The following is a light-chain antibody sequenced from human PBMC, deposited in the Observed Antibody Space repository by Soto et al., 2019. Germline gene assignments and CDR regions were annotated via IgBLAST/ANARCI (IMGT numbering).Light chain of an antibody. CDR2: AAF. Sequence: AIPMTQSPSSLPASVGDRVTMTGRASQGIRNDLGWYRKRRGQAPKLXIFAAFNLQSGVPSRFSGGGSGTDFTLTISSLEPEDFETDYCQQHFNFPWTFGPGTKVDIK. V-gene: IGKV1-6*01. CDR3: QQHFNFPWT. CDR1: QGIRND. J-gene: IGKJ1*01.